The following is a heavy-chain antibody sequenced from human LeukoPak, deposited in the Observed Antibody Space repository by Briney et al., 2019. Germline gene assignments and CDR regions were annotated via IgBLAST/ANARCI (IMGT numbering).Heavy chain of an antibody. J-gene: IGHJ4*03. CDR2: ISYDGSNK. CDR3: ARDVGIRYFDY. CDR1: GFTFSSYG. Sequence: GGSLRLSCAASGFTFSSYGMHWVRQAPGKGLEWVAVISYDGSNKYYADSVKGRFTISRDDSKNTLYLQMNSLRAEDTAVYYCARDVGIRYFDYWGQATLTTVSS. V-gene: IGHV3-30*03. D-gene: IGHD7-27*01.